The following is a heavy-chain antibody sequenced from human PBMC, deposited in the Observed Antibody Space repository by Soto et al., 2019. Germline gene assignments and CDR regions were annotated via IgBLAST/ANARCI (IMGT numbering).Heavy chain of an antibody. CDR1: GYTFTSYD. Sequence: ASVKVSCKASGYTFTSYDFHWVRQATGQGLEWMGWMNPNSGNSGSAQKFQGRLTMTSNTSISTAYMELSSLISDDTAAYYCARQGGGQQLGHFYFYYGMDLSGQGPKVTVYS. CDR2: MNPNSGNS. CDR3: ARQGGGQQLGHFYFYYGMDL. V-gene: IGHV1-8*01. J-gene: IGHJ6*02. D-gene: IGHD6-13*01.